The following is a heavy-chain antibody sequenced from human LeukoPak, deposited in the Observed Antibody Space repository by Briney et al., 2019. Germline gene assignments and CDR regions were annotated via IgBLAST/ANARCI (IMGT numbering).Heavy chain of an antibody. V-gene: IGHV3-48*02. Sequence: GGSLRLSCAASGFTFSSYSMNWVRQAPGKGLEWVSYISSSSSTIYYADSVKGRFTISRDNAKNSLHLQMNSLRDEDTAVYYCARDGPSVAGTRYYYYYGMDVWGQGITVTVSS. CDR3: ARDGPSVAGTRYYYYYGMDV. CDR2: ISSSSSTI. D-gene: IGHD6-19*01. CDR1: GFTFSSYS. J-gene: IGHJ6*02.